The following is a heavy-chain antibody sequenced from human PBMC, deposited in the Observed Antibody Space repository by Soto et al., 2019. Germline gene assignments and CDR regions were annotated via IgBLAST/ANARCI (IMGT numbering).Heavy chain of an antibody. D-gene: IGHD3-10*01. CDR2: INTDGSST. J-gene: IGHJ4*02. CDR1: GFTFSNYW. CDR3: ARGWPQSASGSHLAY. V-gene: IGHV3-74*01. Sequence: EVQLVESGGGLVQPGGSLRLSCAASGFTFSNYWMHWVRQAPGKGLVWVSRINTDGSSTTYADSVQGRFTISRDNAKNTLSLQMNSLRAEDTAVYYCARGWPQSASGSHLAYWGQGTLVTVSS.